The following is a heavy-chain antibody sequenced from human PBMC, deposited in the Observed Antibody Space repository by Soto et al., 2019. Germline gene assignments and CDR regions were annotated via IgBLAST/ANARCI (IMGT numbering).Heavy chain of an antibody. CDR3: AKEWELLRYFDY. CDR2: ISGSGGNT. CDR1: GFTFSSYA. J-gene: IGHJ4*02. Sequence: AGSLRLSCAASGFTFSSYAMSWVRQAPGKGLEWVSSISGSGGNTYYADSVKGRFTISRDNSKNTLYLQMNSLRAEDTAVYYCAKEWELLRYFDYWGQGTLVTVSS. D-gene: IGHD1-26*01. V-gene: IGHV3-23*01.